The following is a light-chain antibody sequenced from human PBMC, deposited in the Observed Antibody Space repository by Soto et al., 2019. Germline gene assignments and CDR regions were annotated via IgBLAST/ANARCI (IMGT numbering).Light chain of an antibody. J-gene: IGLJ7*01. V-gene: IGLV6-57*04. CDR2: EDN. CDR1: SGSFGSNY. CDR3: QFYDDSAPV. Sequence: NFMLTQPHSVSESPGKTVTISCSRSSGSFGSNYVQWYQQRPGSAPINVIYEDNQRPSGVPDRFSGSIDRSSNSASLSISGLKTEDEADYYCQFYDDSAPVFGGGTQLTVL.